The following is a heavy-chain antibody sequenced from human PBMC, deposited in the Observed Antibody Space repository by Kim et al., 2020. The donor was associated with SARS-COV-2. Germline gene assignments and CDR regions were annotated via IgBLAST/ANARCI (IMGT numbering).Heavy chain of an antibody. V-gene: IGHV4-34*01. CDR3: AREPKYCSSTSCFLALDY. Sequence: GRVTLSVDTSKNQFSLKLSSVTAADTAVYYCAREPKYCSSTSCFLALDYWGQGTLVTVSS. D-gene: IGHD2-2*01. J-gene: IGHJ4*02.